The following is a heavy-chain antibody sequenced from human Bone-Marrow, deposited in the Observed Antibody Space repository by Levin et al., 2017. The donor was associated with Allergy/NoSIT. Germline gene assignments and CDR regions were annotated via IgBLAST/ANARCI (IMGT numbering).Heavy chain of an antibody. CDR1: GGSISSSY. CDR2: IYYSGST. D-gene: IGHD3-10*01. V-gene: IGHV4-59*01. J-gene: IGHJ6*03. CDR3: ARAPYYYGSGSSRYYYYYYMDV. Sequence: SQTLSLTCTVSGGSISSSYWSWIRQPPGKGLEWIGYIYYSGSTNYNPSLKSRVTISVDTSKNQFSLKLSSVTAADTAVYYCARAPYYYGSGSSRYYYYYYMDVWGKGTTVTVSS.